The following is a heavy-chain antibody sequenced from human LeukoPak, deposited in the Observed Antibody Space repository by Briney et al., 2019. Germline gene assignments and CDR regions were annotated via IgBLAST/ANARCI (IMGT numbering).Heavy chain of an antibody. Sequence: EASVKVSCKASGYTFTSYDTNWVRQATGQGLEWMGWMNPNSGNTGYAQKFQGRVTMTRNTSISTAYMELSSLRSEDTAVYYCARGYYYDSSGYRPGFDCWGQGTLVTVSS. CDR3: ARGYYYDSSGYRPGFDC. CDR1: GYTFTSYD. J-gene: IGHJ4*02. V-gene: IGHV1-8*01. D-gene: IGHD3-22*01. CDR2: MNPNSGNT.